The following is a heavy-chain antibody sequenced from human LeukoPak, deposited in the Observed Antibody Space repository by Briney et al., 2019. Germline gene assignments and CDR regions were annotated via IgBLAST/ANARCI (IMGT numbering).Heavy chain of an antibody. Sequence: GGSLRLSCAASGFTFRNFAMSWVRQAPGKGLGWVSGLSHGGTRTFYAASVKGRFTISRDDPNSTLFLQMDNLRVEDTATYYCAKDIELFMSWGQGTLVIVSS. CDR3: AKDIELFMS. CDR1: GFTFRNFA. J-gene: IGHJ5*02. V-gene: IGHV3-23*01. D-gene: IGHD1-26*01. CDR2: LSHGGTRT.